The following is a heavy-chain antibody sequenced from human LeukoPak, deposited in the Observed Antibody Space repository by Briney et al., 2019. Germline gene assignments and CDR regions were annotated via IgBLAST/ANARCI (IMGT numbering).Heavy chain of an antibody. CDR2: INPSGGST. D-gene: IGHD1-26*01. Sequence: ASVKVSCKASGYAFTYYYMHWVRQAPGQGLEWMGIINPSGGSTSYAQKFQGRVTMTRDTSTSTVYMELSSLRSEDTAVYYCARKAGGSYRLDYWGQGTLVTVSS. V-gene: IGHV1-46*01. CDR1: GYAFTYYY. J-gene: IGHJ4*02. CDR3: ARKAGGSYRLDY.